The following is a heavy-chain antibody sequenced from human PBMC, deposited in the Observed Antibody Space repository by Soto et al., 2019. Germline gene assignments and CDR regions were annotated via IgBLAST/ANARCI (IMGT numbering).Heavy chain of an antibody. J-gene: IGHJ6*03. Sequence: ASVKVSCKASGYTFTSYDINWVRQATGQGLEWMGWMNPNSGNTGYAQKFQGRVTMTRNTSISTAYMELSSLRSEDTAVYYCARGAPYDFWSGYPMNYYYYYYMDVWGKGTTVTVSS. D-gene: IGHD3-3*01. CDR3: ARGAPYDFWSGYPMNYYYYYYMDV. CDR1: GYTFTSYD. V-gene: IGHV1-8*01. CDR2: MNPNSGNT.